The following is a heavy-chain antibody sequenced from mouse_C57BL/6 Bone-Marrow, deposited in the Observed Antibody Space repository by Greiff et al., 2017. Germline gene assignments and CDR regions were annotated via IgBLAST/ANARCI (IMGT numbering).Heavy chain of an antibody. CDR1: GYAFSSSW. D-gene: IGHD1-1*01. J-gene: IGHJ2*01. CDR2: IYPGDGDT. CDR3: ATTTVEGDY. Sequence: QVQLKESGPELVKPGASVKISCKASGYAFSSSWMNWVKQRPGKGLEWIGRIYPGDGDTNYNGKFKGKATLTADKSSSTAYMQLSSLTSEDSAVYFCATTTVEGDYWGQGTTLTVSS. V-gene: IGHV1-82*01.